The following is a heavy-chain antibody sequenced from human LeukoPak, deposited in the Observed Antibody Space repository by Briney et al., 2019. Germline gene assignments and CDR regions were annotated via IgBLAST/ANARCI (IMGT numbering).Heavy chain of an antibody. CDR3: TRDVTSYGHFDS. D-gene: IGHD3-16*01. V-gene: IGHV3-21*01. Sequence: GGSLRLSCAASRFTFSDYHMNWVRQAPGKGLEWVAYISSASNYMYYADSVKGRLTVSRDNAKNSLYLQMDSLRAEDTAVYYCTRDVTSYGHFDSWGQGTLVTVAS. J-gene: IGHJ4*02. CDR2: ISSASNYM. CDR1: RFTFSDYH.